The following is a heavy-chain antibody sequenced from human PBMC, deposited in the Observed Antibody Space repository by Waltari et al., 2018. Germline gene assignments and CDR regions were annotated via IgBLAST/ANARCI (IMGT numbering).Heavy chain of an antibody. D-gene: IGHD6-13*01. J-gene: IGHJ3*02. Sequence: EVQLVQSGAEVKKPGESLKISCKGSGYSFTSYWIGWVRQMPGKGLEWMGFIYPGDSYTRYSPSFQGQVTISADKSISTAYLQWSSLKASDTAMYYCARPRPIAAAGIGAFDIWGQGTMVTVSS. CDR3: ARPRPIAAAGIGAFDI. CDR1: GYSFTSYW. V-gene: IGHV5-51*01. CDR2: IYPGDSYT.